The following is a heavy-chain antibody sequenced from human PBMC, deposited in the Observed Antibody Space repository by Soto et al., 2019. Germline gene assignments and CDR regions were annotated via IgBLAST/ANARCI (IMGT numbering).Heavy chain of an antibody. CDR2: FDPEDGET. V-gene: IGHV1-24*01. CDR1: GYTLTELS. J-gene: IGHJ3*02. CDR3: ATGDTAMVSGQDAFDI. D-gene: IGHD5-18*01. Sequence: QVQLVQSGAEVKKPGASVKVSCKVSGYTLTELSMHWVRQAPGKGLEWMGGFDPEDGETIYAQKFQGRVTMTEDTSTDTAYMELSSLRSEDTAVYYCATGDTAMVSGQDAFDIWGQGTMVTVSS.